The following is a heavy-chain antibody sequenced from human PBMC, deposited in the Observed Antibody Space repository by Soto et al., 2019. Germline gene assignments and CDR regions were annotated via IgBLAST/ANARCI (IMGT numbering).Heavy chain of an antibody. V-gene: IGHV3-23*01. D-gene: IGHD2-15*01. CDR1: GFTFSSHA. CDR2: VDGSGGDT. CDR3: QKEILPAANAATCAFDL. Sequence: GGSLRLSCAASGFTFSSHAMGWLRQAPGTGPEWVAFVDGSGGDTSYAASVKGRFTVSRDNSDNSLFLHMNSLRAEDTGRYCCQKEILPAANAATCAFDLGGQGTRAPVS. J-gene: IGHJ4*02.